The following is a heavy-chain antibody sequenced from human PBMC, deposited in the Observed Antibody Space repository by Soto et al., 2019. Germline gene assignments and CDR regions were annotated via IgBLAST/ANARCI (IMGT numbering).Heavy chain of an antibody. CDR1: GFTFSNYW. CDR2: MNQDGSRI. V-gene: IGHV3-7*01. D-gene: IGHD2-2*02. CDR3: ARDRGPNTADY. Sequence: EVQVVESGGGLVQPGGSLRLSCAVSGFTFSNYWMTWVRQAPGKGLEWVAYMNQDGSRIYYVDSLRGRFTSSRDNAKNSLYLQMNSLRVDDTAVYYCARDRGPNTADYWGQGTLVTVSS. J-gene: IGHJ4*02.